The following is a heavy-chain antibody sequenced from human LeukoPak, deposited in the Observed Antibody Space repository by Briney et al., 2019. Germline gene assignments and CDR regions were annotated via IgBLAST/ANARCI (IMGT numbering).Heavy chain of an antibody. CDR2: IYYSGYT. CDR3: ARRSYHYYGMDV. D-gene: IGHD3-16*02. CDR1: GGSISSYY. J-gene: IGHJ6*02. V-gene: IGHV4-59*08. Sequence: SETLSLICSVSGGSISSYYWSWIRQPPGRGLEWIGYIYYSGYTNYNPSLKSRVTISVDTSKNQFSLKLTSVTAADTAVYYCARRSYHYYGMDVWGQGTTVTVSS.